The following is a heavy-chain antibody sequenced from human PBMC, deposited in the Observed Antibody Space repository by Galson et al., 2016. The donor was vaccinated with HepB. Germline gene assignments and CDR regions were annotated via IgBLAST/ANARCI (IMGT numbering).Heavy chain of an antibody. D-gene: IGHD2/OR15-2a*01. J-gene: IGHJ6*04. CDR1: GGTLTDFY. V-gene: IGHV4-34*01. CDR3: ARVNPVYARLSYGMDV. Sequence: SETLSLTCAVYGGTLTDFYWSWIRQPPGQGLEWIGESNEDGRTRFNKSLKSRVTISVATSKNRSSLRLTSITAADTGFYSCARVNPVYARLSYGMDVWGKGTTVTVS. CDR2: SNEDGRT.